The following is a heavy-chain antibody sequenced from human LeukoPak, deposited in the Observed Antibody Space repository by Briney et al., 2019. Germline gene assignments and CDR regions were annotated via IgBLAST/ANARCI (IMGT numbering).Heavy chain of an antibody. V-gene: IGHV3-48*01. CDR1: GFTFSSYS. J-gene: IGHJ4*02. CDR3: AREFKGRYYYDSSGELFSYGWDY. D-gene: IGHD3-22*01. Sequence: GGSLRLSCAASGFTFSSYSMNWVRQAPGKGLEWVSYISSSSSTIYYADSVKGRFTISRDNAKNSLYLQMNSLRAEDTAVYYCAREFKGRYYYDSSGELFSYGWDYWGQGTLVTVSS. CDR2: ISSSSSTI.